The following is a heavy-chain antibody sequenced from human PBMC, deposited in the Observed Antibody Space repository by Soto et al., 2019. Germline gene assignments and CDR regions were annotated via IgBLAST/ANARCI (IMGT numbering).Heavy chain of an antibody. J-gene: IGHJ6*02. CDR3: ARDTALVQYGMDV. CDR1: GFIFSSYG. Sequence: QVHLVESGGGVVQPGRSLRLSCAASGFIFSSYGMHWVRQAPGKGLEWVAVIWYDGSNQQYADSVKGRFTISRDNSKNTLYLQMNSLRGEDTAVYYCARDTALVQYGMDVWGQGTTVTVSS. D-gene: IGHD5-18*01. V-gene: IGHV3-33*01. CDR2: IWYDGSNQ.